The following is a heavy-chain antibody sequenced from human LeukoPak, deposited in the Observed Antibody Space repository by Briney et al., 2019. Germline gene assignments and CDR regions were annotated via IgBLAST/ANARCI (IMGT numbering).Heavy chain of an antibody. J-gene: IGHJ4*02. CDR1: GFTVSTNY. D-gene: IGHD2-15*01. Sequence: GGSLRLSCAASGFTVSTNYMSWVRQAPEKGLEWVSILYSRGSTYYAHSVKGRFTISRDDSKNTLYLQMNSLRAEDTAVYYCASGGMGARKFYSDPFHYWGQGTLVTVSA. CDR2: LYSRGST. CDR3: ASGGMGARKFYSDPFHY. V-gene: IGHV3-53*01.